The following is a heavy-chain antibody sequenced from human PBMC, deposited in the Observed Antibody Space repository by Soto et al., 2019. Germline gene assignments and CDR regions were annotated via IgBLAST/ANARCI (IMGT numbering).Heavy chain of an antibody. CDR1: GFTFSSYD. CDR2: IGTAGDT. CDR3: ASAGYSFCGVAPCYGMDV. Sequence: PGGSLRLSCAASGFTFSSYDMHWVRQATEKGLERVSAIGTAGDTYYPGSVKGRFTISRENAKNSLYLQMNSLRAEDTAVYYCASAGYSFCGVAPCYGMDVWGQGSTVIVSS. V-gene: IGHV3-13*01. D-gene: IGHD3-3*01. J-gene: IGHJ6*02.